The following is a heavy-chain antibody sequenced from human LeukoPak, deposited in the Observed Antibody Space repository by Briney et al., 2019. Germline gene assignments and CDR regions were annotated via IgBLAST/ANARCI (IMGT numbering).Heavy chain of an antibody. D-gene: IGHD1-26*01. J-gene: IGHJ5*02. CDR1: GYSISSGYY. CDR3: ASVGDWTRNWFDP. Sequence: PSETLSLTCTVSGYSISSGYYWGWIRQPPGKGLEWTGSIYHSGSTYYNPSLKSRVTISVDTSKNQFSLKLSSVTAADTAVYYCASVGDWTRNWFDPWGQGTLVTVSS. CDR2: IYHSGST. V-gene: IGHV4-38-2*02.